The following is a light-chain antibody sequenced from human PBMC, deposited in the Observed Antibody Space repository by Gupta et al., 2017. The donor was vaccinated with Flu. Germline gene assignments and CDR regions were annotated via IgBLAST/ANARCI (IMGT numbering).Light chain of an antibody. J-gene: IGKJ5*01. CDR2: VAS. Sequence: DIQMTQSPSSVSASVGDRVTITCRASQDISRALAWYQQKPGKAPKVLIYVASILQSGVPSRFSGSGSGTDFTLTINGLQPEDFATYYCQHLDSVPITFGQGTQVEIK. CDR3: QHLDSVPIT. V-gene: IGKV1-12*01. CDR1: QDISRA.